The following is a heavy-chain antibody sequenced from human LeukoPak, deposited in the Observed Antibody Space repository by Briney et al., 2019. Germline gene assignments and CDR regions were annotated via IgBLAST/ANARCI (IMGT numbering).Heavy chain of an antibody. CDR1: GFTFSSYA. V-gene: IGHV3-23*01. CDR3: ANPGNLYGSAQQIDY. Sequence: SGGSLRLSCAASGFTFSSYAMSWVRQAPGKGLEWVSAISGSGGSTYYADSVKGRFTISRDDSKNTLYLQMNSLRAEDTAVYYCANPGNLYGSAQQIDYWGQGTLVTVSS. CDR2: ISGSGGST. D-gene: IGHD3-10*01. J-gene: IGHJ4*02.